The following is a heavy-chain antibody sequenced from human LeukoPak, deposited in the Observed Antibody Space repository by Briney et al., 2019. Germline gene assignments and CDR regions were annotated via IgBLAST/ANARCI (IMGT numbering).Heavy chain of an antibody. CDR3: ALRVTTALNAFDI. CDR1: GLTFSNYA. D-gene: IGHD1/OR15-1a*01. Sequence: GGSLRLSCAASGLTFSNYAMTWVRQAPGKGLEWISSITGRGGTSYTDSVKGRFTVYRDNSKNTLYLQMNSLRGEDTAMYYCALRVTTALNAFDIWGQGTMVTVS. V-gene: IGHV3-23*01. J-gene: IGHJ3*02. CDR2: ITGRGGT.